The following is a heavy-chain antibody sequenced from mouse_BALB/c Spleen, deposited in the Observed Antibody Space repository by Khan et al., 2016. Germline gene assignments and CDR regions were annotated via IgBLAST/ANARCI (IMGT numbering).Heavy chain of an antibody. J-gene: IGHJ3*01. CDR2: IWGDGRT. CDR1: GFSLTGYG. V-gene: IGHV2-6-7*01. CDR3: SSDYDGFAY. Sequence: QVQLKQSGPGLVAPSQSLSITCTVSGFSLTGYGVNWVRQPPGKGLEWLGKIWGDGRTDYNSGLKSRVSISKDNSKSQVFLKMNSLQTDGTANYYCSSDYDGFAYWGQGTLVIVSA. D-gene: IGHD2-12*01.